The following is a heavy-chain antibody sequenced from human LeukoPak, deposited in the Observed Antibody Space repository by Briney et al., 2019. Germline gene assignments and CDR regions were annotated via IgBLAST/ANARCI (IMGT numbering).Heavy chain of an antibody. Sequence: GGSLRLSCAASEFTFSTFWMSWVRQAPGKGLEWVANIKADGSVKHYVDSVEGRFRISRDNARSSLYLQMNSLRAEDTAVYYCVRDSDYQRNSGGLYAHYDALDIWGHGTMVTVSS. J-gene: IGHJ3*02. D-gene: IGHD2-21*01. CDR1: EFTFSTFW. CDR2: IKADGSVK. CDR3: VRDSDYQRNSGGLYAHYDALDI. V-gene: IGHV3-7*01.